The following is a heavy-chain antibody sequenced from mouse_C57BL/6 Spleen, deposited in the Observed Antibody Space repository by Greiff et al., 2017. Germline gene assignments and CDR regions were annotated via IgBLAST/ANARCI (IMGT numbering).Heavy chain of an antibody. V-gene: IGHV7-3*01. Sequence: EVKLVESGGGLVQPGGSLSLSCAASGFTFTDYYMSWVRQPPGKALEWLGFISNKANGYSTEYSASVKGRFTISRDNSQSILYLQMKTLRAEDSATYYCARYKTAQALWFAYWGQGTLVTVSA. CDR1: GFTFTDYY. CDR3: ARYKTAQALWFAY. J-gene: IGHJ3*01. CDR2: ISNKANGYST. D-gene: IGHD3-2*02.